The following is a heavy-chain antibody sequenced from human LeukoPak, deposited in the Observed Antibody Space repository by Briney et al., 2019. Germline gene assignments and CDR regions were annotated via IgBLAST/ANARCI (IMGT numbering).Heavy chain of an antibody. Sequence: GGSLRLSCAASGFDFSSNWMHWVRHAPGQGLVWVSRIKGDGISTNYADPVKGRFTISRDIAKNTLYLQMNSLRAEDTGVYYCAKDHYWSIDYWGRGTLVTVSS. V-gene: IGHV3-74*01. D-gene: IGHD3-3*01. CDR3: AKDHYWSIDY. J-gene: IGHJ4*02. CDR1: GFDFSSNW. CDR2: IKGDGIST.